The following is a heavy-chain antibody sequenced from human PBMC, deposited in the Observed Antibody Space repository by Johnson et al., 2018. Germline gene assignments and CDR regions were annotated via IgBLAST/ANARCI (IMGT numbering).Heavy chain of an antibody. CDR2: IIPIFGTT. V-gene: IGHV1-69*01. CDR1: GGTFSSYA. Sequence: QVQLVQSGAEVKKXGSSVKVSCKASGGTFSSYAISWVRQAPGQGLEWMGGIIPIFGTTKYAQKFQGRVTITADESTSTAYMVLSSLRSDAPAVYNCARDTYYYDSSGYYIGCDAFDIWGQGTMVTVSS. J-gene: IGHJ3*02. CDR3: ARDTYYYDSSGYYIGCDAFDI. D-gene: IGHD3-22*01.